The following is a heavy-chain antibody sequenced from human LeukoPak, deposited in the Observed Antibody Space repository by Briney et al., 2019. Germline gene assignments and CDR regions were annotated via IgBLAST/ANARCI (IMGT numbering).Heavy chain of an antibody. CDR3: ARVESSMVRGVIIHSFDY. J-gene: IGHJ4*02. CDR2: IYYSGST. CDR1: GGSISSSSYY. D-gene: IGHD3-10*01. V-gene: IGHV4-39*07. Sequence: PSETPSLTCTVSGGSISSSSYYWGWIRQPPGKGLEWIGSIYYSGSTYYNPSLKSRVTISVDTSKNQFSLKLSSVTAADTAVYYCARVESSMVRGVIIHSFDYWGQGTLVTVSS.